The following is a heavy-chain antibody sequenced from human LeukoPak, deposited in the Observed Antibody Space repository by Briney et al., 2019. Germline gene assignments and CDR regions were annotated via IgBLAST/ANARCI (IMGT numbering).Heavy chain of an antibody. Sequence: GGSLRLSCAASGFTFSSYAMSWVRQAPVKGLEWVSAISGSGGSTYYADSVKGRFTISRDNSKNTLYLQMNSLRAEDTAVYYCANDIVVVPAAKTFDYWGQGTLVTVSS. CDR2: ISGSGGST. J-gene: IGHJ4*02. V-gene: IGHV3-23*01. CDR1: GFTFSSYA. D-gene: IGHD2-2*01. CDR3: ANDIVVVPAAKTFDY.